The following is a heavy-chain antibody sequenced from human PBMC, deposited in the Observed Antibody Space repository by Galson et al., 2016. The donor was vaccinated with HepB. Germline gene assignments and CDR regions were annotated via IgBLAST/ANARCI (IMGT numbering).Heavy chain of an antibody. J-gene: IGHJ6*02. Sequence: SVKVSCKASGYTFTTYGISWVRQAPGQGLEWMGWITTYNGDTNFAQNLQARVTMATDTSTSTVYMELRNLRSDDTAVYYCARLVQTGEYGYGYSAFEGGHYYGMDVWGQGTTVTVSS. CDR2: ITTYNGDT. D-gene: IGHD5-18*01. CDR3: ARLVQTGEYGYGYSAFEGGHYYGMDV. V-gene: IGHV1-18*01. CDR1: GYTFTTYG.